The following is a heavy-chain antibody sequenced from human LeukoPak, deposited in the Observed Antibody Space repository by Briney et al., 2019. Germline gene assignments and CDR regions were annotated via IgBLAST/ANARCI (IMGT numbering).Heavy chain of an antibody. CDR2: INHSGST. CDR1: GGSVSGYY. D-gene: IGHD4-11*01. V-gene: IGHV4-34*01. CDR3: ARGRTTETTFYYYYRGMDV. Sequence: SETLSLTCAVYGGSVSGYYWNWIRQPPGKGLEWIGEINHSGSTNYNPSLKSRVTISVDTSKNQFSLKLSSVTAADTAVYYCARGRTTETTFYYYYRGMDVWGQGTTVTVSS. J-gene: IGHJ6*02.